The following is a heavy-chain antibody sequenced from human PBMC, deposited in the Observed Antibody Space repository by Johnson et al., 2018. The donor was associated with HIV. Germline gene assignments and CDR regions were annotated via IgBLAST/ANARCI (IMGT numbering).Heavy chain of an antibody. CDR1: GFTFDDYA. V-gene: IGHV3-9*01. J-gene: IGHJ3*02. CDR3: AKPKNPLIVDLDAFDI. D-gene: IGHD1-26*01. CDR2: ISWNSGSI. Sequence: VQLVESGGGLVQPGRSLRLSCAASGFTFDDYAMHWFRQAPGKGLEWVSGISWNSGSIGQADSVKGRFTISRDNAKNSLYLQMNSLRAEDTALYYCAKPKNPLIVDLDAFDIWVPGTMVTVSP.